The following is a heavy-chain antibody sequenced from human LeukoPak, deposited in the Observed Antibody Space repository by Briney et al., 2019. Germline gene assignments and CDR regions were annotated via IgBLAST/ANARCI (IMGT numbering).Heavy chain of an antibody. V-gene: IGHV3-33*08. D-gene: IGHD3-3*01. J-gene: IGHJ3*01. Sequence: GGSLRLSCAASGITISSYDMHWVRQAPGKGLEWVALISYDGSTKYYADSVKGRFTISRDNAKNSLYLQMNSLRAEDTAVYYCARHKTVTYDVFDLWGRGTMVTVSS. CDR3: ARHKTVTYDVFDL. CDR2: ISYDGSTK. CDR1: GITISSYD.